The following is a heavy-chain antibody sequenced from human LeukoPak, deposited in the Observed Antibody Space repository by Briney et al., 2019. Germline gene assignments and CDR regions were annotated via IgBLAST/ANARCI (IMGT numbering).Heavy chain of an antibody. J-gene: IGHJ4*02. CDR1: GGTFSSYA. Sequence: GASVKVSCKASGGTFSSYAISWVRQAPGQGLEWMGGIIPIFGTANYAQKSQGRVTITADESTSTAYMELSSLRSEDTAVYYCARARVAENLHCFDYWGQGTLVTVSS. CDR2: IIPIFGTA. V-gene: IGHV1-69*13. CDR3: ARARVAENLHCFDY. D-gene: IGHD6-19*01.